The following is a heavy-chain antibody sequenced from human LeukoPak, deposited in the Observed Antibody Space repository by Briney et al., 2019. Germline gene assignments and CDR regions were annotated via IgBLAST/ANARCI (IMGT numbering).Heavy chain of an antibody. CDR2: ISGSSSSSSSSTT. CDR3: ASRFLEWLY. CDR1: GLTFSGYG. Sequence: GGSLRLSCAASGLTFSGYGMNWVRQAPGKGLEWVSYISGSSSSSSSSTTYYADSVKGRFTISRDNAKNLLYLQMNSLRAEDTAVYYCASRFLEWLYWGQGTLVTVSS. D-gene: IGHD3-3*01. V-gene: IGHV3-48*01. J-gene: IGHJ4*02.